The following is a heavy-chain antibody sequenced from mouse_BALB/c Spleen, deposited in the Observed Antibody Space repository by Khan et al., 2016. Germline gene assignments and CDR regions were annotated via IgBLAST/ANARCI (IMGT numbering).Heavy chain of an antibody. J-gene: IGHJ4*01. CDR1: GYSITSDYA. V-gene: IGHV3-2*02. CDR3: ARNYDMDY. Sequence: EVKLEESGPGLVKPSQSLSLTCTVTGYSITSDYAWNWIRQFPGNKLEWMGYISYSGSTSYNPSLKSRISITRDTSKNQFFLQLNSVTTEDTATYYCARNYDMDYWGQGTSVTVSS. CDR2: ISYSGST.